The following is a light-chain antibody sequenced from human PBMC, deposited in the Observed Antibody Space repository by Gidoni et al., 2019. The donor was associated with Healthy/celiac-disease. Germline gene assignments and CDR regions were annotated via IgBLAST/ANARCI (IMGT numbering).Light chain of an antibody. CDR1: QSISSY. CDR3: QQSYSTPP. V-gene: IGKV1-39*01. Sequence: DIQMTQSPSSLSASVGDRVTITCRASQSISSYLNWYQQKPGKAPNLLIYAASSLQSGDPSRFSGSGSGTDFTLTIRSLQPEDFATYYCQQSYSTPPFGQGTKLEIK. J-gene: IGKJ2*01. CDR2: AAS.